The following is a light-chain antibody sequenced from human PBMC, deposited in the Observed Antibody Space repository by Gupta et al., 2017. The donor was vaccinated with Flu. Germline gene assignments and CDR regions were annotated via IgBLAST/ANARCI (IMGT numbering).Light chain of an antibody. J-gene: IGLJ1*01. CDR2: EVS. CDR3: TSYTSSSTYV. CDR1: SSDIGTYNR. Sequence: QSALNQPPSVSGSPGQSVTITCTGTSSDIGTYNRVSWYQQPPGTAPKLMIYEVSNRPSGVPDRVSASKSGNTASLTISGLQGEDEADYYCTSYTSSSTYVFGTGTKVTVL. V-gene: IGLV2-18*02.